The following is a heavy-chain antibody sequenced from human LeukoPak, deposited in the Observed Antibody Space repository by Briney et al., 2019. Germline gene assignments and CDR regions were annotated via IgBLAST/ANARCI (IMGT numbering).Heavy chain of an antibody. CDR1: GFTFSSYA. CDR3: ARSEDFWSGYLDY. CDR2: ISGSGGST. J-gene: IGHJ4*02. V-gene: IGHV3-23*01. Sequence: GGSLRLSCAASGFTFSSYAMSWVRQAPGKGLEWVSAISGSGGSTYYADSVKGRFTISRDNSKNTLYLQMNSLRAEDTAVYYCARSEDFWSGYLDYWGQGTLVTVSS. D-gene: IGHD3-3*01.